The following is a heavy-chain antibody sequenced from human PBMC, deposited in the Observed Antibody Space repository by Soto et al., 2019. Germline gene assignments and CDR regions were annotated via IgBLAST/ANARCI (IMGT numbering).Heavy chain of an antibody. Sequence: QVQLQESGPGLVKPSETLSLTCTVSGGSLSSYYWSWIRQPPGKGLEWIGYIYYTGTTNYNPSLKSRVTISVDTSKNQFSLKLNSVTAADTAVYYCAXXDXXXXAYCSTGRWFDSWGQGTLVTVSS. J-gene: IGHJ5*01. CDR3: AXXDXXXXAYCSTGRWFDS. V-gene: IGHV4-59*08. D-gene: IGHD2-21*02. CDR1: GGSLSSYY. CDR2: IYYTGTT.